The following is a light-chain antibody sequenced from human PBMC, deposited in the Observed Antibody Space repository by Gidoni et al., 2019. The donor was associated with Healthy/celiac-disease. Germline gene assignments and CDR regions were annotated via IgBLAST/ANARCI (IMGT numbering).Light chain of an antibody. CDR2: GAT. CDR1: QSVSSSY. V-gene: IGKV3-20*01. Sequence: DIVLTQSPATLSLSPGERATISCRASQSVSSSYLAYYQQKPGQAPRLLLYGATSSATGIPARCCGSGSGTDFTLTISRLEPADFAVYYCQQYGSSPSWTFXXXTKVEIK. J-gene: IGKJ1*01. CDR3: QQYGSSPSWT.